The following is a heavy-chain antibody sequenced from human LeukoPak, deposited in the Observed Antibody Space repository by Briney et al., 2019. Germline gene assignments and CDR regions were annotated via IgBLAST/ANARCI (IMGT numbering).Heavy chain of an antibody. V-gene: IGHV3-30*04. D-gene: IGHD2-2*01. CDR2: ISYDGSIK. Sequence: GGSLRLSCAASGFTFSSYTMHWVRQAPGKGLEWVAVISYDGSIKYYADSVKGRFTISRDNSKNTLYLQMNSLRPDDTTVYYCAKDLSTKWSLDYWGQGTLVTVSS. CDR3: AKDLSTKWSLDY. J-gene: IGHJ4*02. CDR1: GFTFSSYT.